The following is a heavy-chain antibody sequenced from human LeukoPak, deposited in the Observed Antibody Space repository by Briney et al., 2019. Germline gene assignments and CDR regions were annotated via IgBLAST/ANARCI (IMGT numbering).Heavy chain of an antibody. D-gene: IGHD6-6*01. CDR3: AREGESSSSRYYYYYYYMDV. CDR2: IYYSGST. Sequence: SETLSLTCTVSGGSISSYYWSWIRQPPGKGLEWIGYIYYSGSTNYNPSLKSRVTISVDTSKNQFPLKLSSVTAADTAVYYCAREGESSSSRYYYYYYYMDVWGKGTTVTVSS. V-gene: IGHV4-59*01. CDR1: GGSISSYY. J-gene: IGHJ6*03.